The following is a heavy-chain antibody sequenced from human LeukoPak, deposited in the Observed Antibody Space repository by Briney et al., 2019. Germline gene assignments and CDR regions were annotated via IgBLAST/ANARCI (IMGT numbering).Heavy chain of an antibody. CDR3: ARDSGYSSGWNDAFDI. D-gene: IGHD6-19*01. Sequence: SETLSLTCAVSGGSISSSNWWSWVRQPPGKGLEWIGEIYHSGSTNYNPSLKSRVTISVDKSKNQFSLKLSSVTAADTAVYYCARDSGYSSGWNDAFDIWGQGTMVTVSS. V-gene: IGHV4-4*02. J-gene: IGHJ3*02. CDR2: IYHSGST. CDR1: GGSISSSNW.